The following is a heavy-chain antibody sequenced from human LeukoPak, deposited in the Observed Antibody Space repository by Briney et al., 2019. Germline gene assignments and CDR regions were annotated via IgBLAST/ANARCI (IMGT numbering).Heavy chain of an antibody. V-gene: IGHV3-23*01. CDR2: ISAGGENT. CDR1: GXTFTSYA. D-gene: IGHD6-19*01. J-gene: IGHJ4*02. Sequence: GGSLRLSCAASGXTFTSYAMSWVRQAPGKGLEWVSAISAGGENTDYADSVKGRFTISRDNSKNTLYLQVNSLRAEGTAAYYCAKSEGSSSARRFDYWGQGTLVTVSS. CDR3: AKSEGSSSARRFDY.